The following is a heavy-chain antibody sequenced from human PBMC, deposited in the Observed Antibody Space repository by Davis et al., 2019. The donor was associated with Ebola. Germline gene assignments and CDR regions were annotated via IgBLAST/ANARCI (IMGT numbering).Heavy chain of an antibody. J-gene: IGHJ4*02. V-gene: IGHV4-34*01. CDR1: GGSFSGYY. D-gene: IGHD2-8*01. CDR2: INHSGST. Sequence: SETLSLTCAVYGGSFSGYYWSWIRQPLGKGLEWIGEINHSGSTNYNPSLKSRVTISVDTSKNQFSLKLSSVTAADTAVYYCARDVWAYYFDYWGQGTLVTVSS. CDR3: ARDVWAYYFDY.